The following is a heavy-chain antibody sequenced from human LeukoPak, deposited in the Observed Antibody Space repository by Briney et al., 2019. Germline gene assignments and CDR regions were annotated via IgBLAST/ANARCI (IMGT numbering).Heavy chain of an antibody. D-gene: IGHD3-22*01. V-gene: IGHV1-2*02. Sequence: GASVKVSCKASGYTFTGYYMHWERQAPGQGLEWMGWINPNSGGTNYAQKFQGRVTMTRDTSISTAYMELSRLRSDDTAVYYCARGRGSYLDSSGYFNYWVQGTLVTVSS. CDR3: ARGRGSYLDSSGYFNY. CDR2: INPNSGGT. J-gene: IGHJ4*02. CDR1: GYTFTGYY.